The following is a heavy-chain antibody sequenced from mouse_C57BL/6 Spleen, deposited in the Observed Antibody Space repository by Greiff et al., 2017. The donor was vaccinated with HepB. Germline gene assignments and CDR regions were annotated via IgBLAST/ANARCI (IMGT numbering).Heavy chain of an antibody. CDR2: IDPETGGT. CDR1: GYTFTDYE. D-gene: IGHD1-1*01. Sequence: QVQLQQSGAELVRPGASVTLSCKASGYTFTDYEMHWVKQTPVHGLEWIGAIDPETGGTAYNQKFKGKAILTADKSSSTAYMELRSLTSEDSAVYYCTRVYYGSSGGFAYWGQGTLVTVSA. J-gene: IGHJ3*01. V-gene: IGHV1-15*01. CDR3: TRVYYGSSGGFAY.